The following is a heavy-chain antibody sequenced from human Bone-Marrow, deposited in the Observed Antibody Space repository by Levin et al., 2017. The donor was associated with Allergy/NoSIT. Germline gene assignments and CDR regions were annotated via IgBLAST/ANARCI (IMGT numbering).Heavy chain of an antibody. CDR2: MNPNSGNT. Sequence: ASVKVSCKASGYTFTSYDINWVRQATGQGLEWMGWMNPNSGNTGYAQKFQGRVTMTRNTSISTAYMELSSLRSEDTAVYYCARTCSGGSPTNYNWFDPWGQGTLVTVSS. D-gene: IGHD2-15*01. V-gene: IGHV1-8*01. J-gene: IGHJ5*02. CDR1: GYTFTSYD. CDR3: ARTCSGGSPTNYNWFDP.